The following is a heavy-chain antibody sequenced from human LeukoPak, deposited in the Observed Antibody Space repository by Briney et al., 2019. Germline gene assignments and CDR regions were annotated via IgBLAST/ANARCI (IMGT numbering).Heavy chain of an antibody. J-gene: IGHJ4*02. Sequence: PGGSLRLSSAGSGFTFSSYAMSWVRQAPGKGLEWVSAISDSGDYTYYADSVKGRFTISRDNSKNTLYLHVNSLRAEDTAVYYCAKDTSIGKYCTSGVCSPCDYWGQGTLVTVSS. CDR1: GFTFSSYA. V-gene: IGHV3-23*01. D-gene: IGHD2-8*01. CDR2: ISDSGDYT. CDR3: AKDTSIGKYCTSGVCSPCDY.